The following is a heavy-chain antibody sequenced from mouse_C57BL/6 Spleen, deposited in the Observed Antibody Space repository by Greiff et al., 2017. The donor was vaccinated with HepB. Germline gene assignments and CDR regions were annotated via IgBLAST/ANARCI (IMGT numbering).Heavy chain of an antibody. CDR2: IHPNSGST. CDR3: ATALACYDAMDY. Sequence: QVQLQQPGAELVKPGASVKLSCKASGYTFTSYWMHWVKQRPGQGLEWIGMIHPNSGSTNYNEKFKSKATLTVDKSSSTAYMQLSSLTSEDSAVYYCATALACYDAMDYWGQGTSVTVSS. CDR1: GYTFTSYW. V-gene: IGHV1-64*01. J-gene: IGHJ4*01. D-gene: IGHD3-1*01.